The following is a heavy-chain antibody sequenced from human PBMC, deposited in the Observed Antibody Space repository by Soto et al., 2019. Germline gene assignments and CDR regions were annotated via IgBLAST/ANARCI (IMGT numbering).Heavy chain of an antibody. J-gene: IGHJ6*02. CDR3: ARDEGNWNDVLEYYYYGMDV. Sequence: GGSLRLSCAASGFTFSSYAMHWVRQAPGKGLEWVAVISYDGSNKYYADSVKGRFNISRDNSNNTLYLQMNSLRAEDTAVYYCARDEGNWNDVLEYYYYGMDVWGQGTTVTVSS. CDR1: GFTFSSYA. CDR2: ISYDGSNK. V-gene: IGHV3-30-3*01. D-gene: IGHD1-1*01.